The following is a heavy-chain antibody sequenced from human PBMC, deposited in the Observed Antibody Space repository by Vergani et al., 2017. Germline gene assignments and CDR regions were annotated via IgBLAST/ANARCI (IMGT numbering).Heavy chain of an antibody. CDR1: GFTFDDYA. J-gene: IGHJ4*02. V-gene: IGHV3-9*01. CDR2: ISWNSGSI. CDR3: ARRDSSSPALDY. Sequence: EVHLVESGGGLVQPGRSLRLSCAASGFTFDDYAMHWVRQAPGKGLEWVSGISWNSGSIGYADSVKGRFTISRDNAKNSLYLQMNGLRAGDTAVYYCARRDSSSPALDYWGQGTLVTVSS. D-gene: IGHD6-6*01.